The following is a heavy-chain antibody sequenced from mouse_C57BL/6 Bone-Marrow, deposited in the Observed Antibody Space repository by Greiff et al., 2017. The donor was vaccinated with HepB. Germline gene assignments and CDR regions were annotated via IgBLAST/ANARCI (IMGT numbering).Heavy chain of an antibody. Sequence: DVQLVESGGGLVKPGGSLKLSCAASGFTFSDYGMHWVRQAPEKGLEWVAYISSGRSTIYYADTVKGRFTISRDNAKNTLFLQMTSLRSEDTAMYYCARDGYYGYFDVWGTGTTVTVSS. V-gene: IGHV5-17*01. CDR1: GFTFSDYG. D-gene: IGHD2-3*01. J-gene: IGHJ1*03. CDR3: ARDGYYGYFDV. CDR2: ISSGRSTI.